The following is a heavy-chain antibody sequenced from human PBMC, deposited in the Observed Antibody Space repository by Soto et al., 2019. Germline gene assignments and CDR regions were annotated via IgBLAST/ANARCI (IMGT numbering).Heavy chain of an antibody. V-gene: IGHV5-51*01. CDR2: IYPSDSDT. D-gene: IGHD3-10*01. CDR3: ATTHYGSGSYTSFYYYNGMDV. Sequence: PGESLKISCKGSGYSFTNYWIGWVRQMPGKGLEWMGTIYPSDSDTRYSPSFQGQVTISVDKSISTAYLQWSSLKASDTAMYYCATTHYGSGSYTSFYYYNGMDVWGQGTTVTVSS. CDR1: GYSFTNYW. J-gene: IGHJ6*02.